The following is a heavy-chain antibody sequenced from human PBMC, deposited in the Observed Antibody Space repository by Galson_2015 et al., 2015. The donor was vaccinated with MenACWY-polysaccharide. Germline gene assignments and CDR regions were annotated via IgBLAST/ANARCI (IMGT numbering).Heavy chain of an antibody. J-gene: IGHJ3*02. CDR1: GYTFTSYY. V-gene: IGHV1-46*03. D-gene: IGHD6-19*01. CDR3: ARGSIAVAGGGAFDI. Sequence: SVKVSCKASGYTFTSYYMHWVRQAPGQGLEWMGIINPSGGSTSYAQKFQGRVTMTRDTSTSTVYMELSSLRSEDTAVYYCARGSIAVAGGGAFDIWGQGTMVTVSS. CDR2: INPSGGST.